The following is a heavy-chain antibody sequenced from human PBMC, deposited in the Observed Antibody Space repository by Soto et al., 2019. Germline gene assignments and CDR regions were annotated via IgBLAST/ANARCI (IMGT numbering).Heavy chain of an antibody. V-gene: IGHV1-2*02. D-gene: IGHD5-12*01. CDR2: INPNSGAT. CDR1: RYTFTGYY. CDR3: AREGGYSGDPVPFDY. Sequence: QVLLVQSGAEVKKPGASVKVSCKASRYTFTGYYIYWVRQAPGQGFEWMGWINPNSGATNYAREFQGRVTMTRDTSISTDYMELSRLRSDDTAVYYCAREGGYSGDPVPFDYWGQGTLVTVSS. J-gene: IGHJ4*02.